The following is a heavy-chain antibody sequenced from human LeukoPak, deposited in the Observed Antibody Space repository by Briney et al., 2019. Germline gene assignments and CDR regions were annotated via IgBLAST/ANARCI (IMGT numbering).Heavy chain of an antibody. CDR1: GGSISSYY. CDR2: IYHSGST. V-gene: IGHV4-59*01. D-gene: IGHD6-6*01. J-gene: IGHJ4*02. Sequence: SETLSLTCTVSGGSISSYYWSWIRQPPGKGLEYIGFIYHSGSTNYNPSFKSRVTMSVDKSKNQCSLRLSSATAADTAIYFCARSTQASSTSFDYWGQGTLVTVSS. CDR3: ARSTQASSTSFDY.